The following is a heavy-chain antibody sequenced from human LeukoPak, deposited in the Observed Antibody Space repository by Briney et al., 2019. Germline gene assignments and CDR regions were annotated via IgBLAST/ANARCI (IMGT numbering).Heavy chain of an antibody. CDR3: ARTKRDPQSLYYYYYYMDV. D-gene: IGHD1-1*01. CDR2: INHSGST. J-gene: IGHJ6*03. CDR1: GGSFSGYY. Sequence: SETLSLTCAVYGGSFSGYYWSWIRQPPGKGLEWIGEINHSGSTNYNPSLKSRVTISVDTSKNQFSLKLSSVTAADTAVYYCARTKRDPQSLYYYYYYMDVWGKGTTVTVSS. V-gene: IGHV4-34*01.